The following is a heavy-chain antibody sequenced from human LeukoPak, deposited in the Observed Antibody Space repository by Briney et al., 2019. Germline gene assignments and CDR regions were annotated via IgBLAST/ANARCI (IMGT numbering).Heavy chain of an antibody. CDR3: ARGLGYGVFDP. Sequence: ASVKVSCKASGYTFTTYALTWVRQAPGQRLEWMGWINVGSGNTKSSQKFQGRVTITRDMSASTAYMELSSLRSEDTAVYYCARGLGYGVFDPWGQGTLVTVSS. J-gene: IGHJ5*02. D-gene: IGHD6-13*01. CDR1: GYTFTTYA. V-gene: IGHV1-3*01. CDR2: INVGSGNT.